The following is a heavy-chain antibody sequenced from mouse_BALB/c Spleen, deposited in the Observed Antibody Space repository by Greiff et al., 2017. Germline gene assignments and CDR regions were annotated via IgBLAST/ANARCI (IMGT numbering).Heavy chain of an antibody. CDR2: ISYSGST. CDR1: GYSITSDYA. Sequence: ESGPGLVKPSQSLSLTCTVTGYSITSDYAWNWIRQFPGNKLEWMGYISYSGSTSYNPSLKSRISITRDTSKNQFFLQLNSVTTEDTATYYCARYSYYYGSSYYYFDYWGQGTTLTVSS. CDR3: ARYSYYYGSSYYYFDY. V-gene: IGHV3-2*02. D-gene: IGHD1-1*01. J-gene: IGHJ2*01.